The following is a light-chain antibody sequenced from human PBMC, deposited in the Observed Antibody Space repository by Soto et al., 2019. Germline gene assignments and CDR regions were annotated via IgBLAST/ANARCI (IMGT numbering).Light chain of an antibody. J-gene: IGKJ4*01. V-gene: IGKV3-15*01. CDR1: QDISNY. CDR3: QQFNNWLRVT. CDR2: GAS. Sequence: MTQSPSSLSASVGDRITITCQASQDISNYLNWYQQKPGQAPRLLIYGASTRATGIPARFSGSGSGTEFTLTISSLQSEDFAVYYCQQFNNWLRVTFGGGTKVEIK.